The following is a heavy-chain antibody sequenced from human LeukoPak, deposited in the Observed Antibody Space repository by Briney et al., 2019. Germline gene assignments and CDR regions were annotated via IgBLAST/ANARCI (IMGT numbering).Heavy chain of an antibody. V-gene: IGHV3-7*03. CDR3: ARESPYYYDSPDAFDI. D-gene: IGHD3-22*01. Sequence: GGSLRLSCAASGFPFSNYWMSWVRQAPGKGLEWVANIKEDGSEKYYVDSVKGRFTISRDNAKNSLYLQMNSLRAEDTAVYYCARESPYYYDSPDAFDIWGQGTMVTVSS. CDR1: GFPFSNYW. CDR2: IKEDGSEK. J-gene: IGHJ3*02.